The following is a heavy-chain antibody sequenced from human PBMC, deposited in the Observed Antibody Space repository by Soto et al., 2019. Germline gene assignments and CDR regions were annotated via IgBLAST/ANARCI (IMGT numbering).Heavy chain of an antibody. CDR1: GYTFTSYY. J-gene: IGHJ6*02. Sequence: ASVKVSCKASGYTFTSYYMHWVRQAPGQGLEWMGIINPSGGSTSYAQKFQGRVTMTRDTSTSTVYMELSSLRSEDTAVYYCARGGGITGTTWLAYYYGMDVWRQGTTVTASS. V-gene: IGHV1-46*01. CDR3: ARGGGITGTTWLAYYYGMDV. CDR2: INPSGGST. D-gene: IGHD1-7*01.